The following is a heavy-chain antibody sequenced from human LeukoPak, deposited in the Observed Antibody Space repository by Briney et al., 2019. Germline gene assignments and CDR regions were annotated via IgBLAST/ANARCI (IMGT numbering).Heavy chain of an antibody. D-gene: IGHD5-18*01. CDR3: AKRAGSYGPLFDY. J-gene: IGHJ4*02. CDR1: GFTFSDYY. V-gene: IGHV3-11*04. Sequence: PGRTLKLPCASSGFTFSDYYMSWIRQAPGQGLEWVSDISSSGTTTHYADTVKGRFTISRENAKHSLYLQMNSPRAEDTAVYYCAKRAGSYGPLFDYWGQGTLVTVSS. CDR2: ISSSGTTT.